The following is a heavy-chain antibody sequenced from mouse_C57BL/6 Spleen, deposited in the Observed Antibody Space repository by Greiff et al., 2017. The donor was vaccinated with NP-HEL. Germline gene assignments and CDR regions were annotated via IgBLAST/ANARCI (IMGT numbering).Heavy chain of an antibody. J-gene: IGHJ4*01. CDR2: ISYDGSN. Sequence: EVKLMESGPGLVKPSQSLSLTCSVTGYSITSGYYWNWIRQFPGNKLEWMGYISYDGSNNYNPSLKNRISITRDTSKNQFFLKLNSVTTEDTATYYCAREGPYYYAMDYWGQGTSVTVSS. CDR1: GYSITSGYY. CDR3: AREGPYYYAMDY. V-gene: IGHV3-6*01.